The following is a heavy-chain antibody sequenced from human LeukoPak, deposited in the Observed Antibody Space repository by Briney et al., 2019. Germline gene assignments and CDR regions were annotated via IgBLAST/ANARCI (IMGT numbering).Heavy chain of an antibody. J-gene: IGHJ4*02. CDR1: GYSFTSYL. D-gene: IGHD5-24*01. V-gene: IGHV5-51*01. Sequence: GQPLKISCKGSGYSFTSYLIGWVRQMPGKGLEWMGIIYPGDSDTRYSPSFQGQVTSSADKSISTAYLQWSRLKASDTAMYYCARRRKYYFDYWGQGTLVTVSS. CDR3: ARRRKYYFDY. CDR2: IYPGDSDT.